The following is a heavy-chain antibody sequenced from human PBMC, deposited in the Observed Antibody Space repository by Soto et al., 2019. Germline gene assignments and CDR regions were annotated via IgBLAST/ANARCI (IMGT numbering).Heavy chain of an antibody. D-gene: IGHD2-15*01. CDR3: ARGRDCSGCSCDFYGMDV. CDR2: IYNSGST. J-gene: IGHJ6*02. Sequence: PSETMSLTCTVTGGSISTDYWSWIRQPPGKGLEWIGYIYNSGSTDYNPSLKSRVTISADTSKKQFALKLNSVTAADTAVYFSARGRDCSGCSCDFYGMDVWGQGTTVTVSS. V-gene: IGHV4-59*01. CDR1: GGSISTDY.